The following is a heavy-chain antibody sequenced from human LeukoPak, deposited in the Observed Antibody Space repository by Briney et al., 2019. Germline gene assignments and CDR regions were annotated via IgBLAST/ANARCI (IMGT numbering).Heavy chain of an antibody. CDR2: IIPIFGTA. Sequence: ASVKVSCKASGGTFSSYAISWVRQAPGQGLEGMGGIIPIFGTANYAQKFQGRVTITADESTSTAYMELSSLRSEDTAVYYCARDRKSTVTTEYLLGYWGQGTLVTVSS. J-gene: IGHJ4*02. CDR3: ARDRKSTVTTEYLLGY. CDR1: GGTFSSYA. V-gene: IGHV1-69*13. D-gene: IGHD4-17*01.